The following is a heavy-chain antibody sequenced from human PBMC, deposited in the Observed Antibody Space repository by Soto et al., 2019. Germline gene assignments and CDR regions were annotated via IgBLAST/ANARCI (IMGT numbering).Heavy chain of an antibody. CDR2: IRSKANSCAT. J-gene: IGHJ6*03. Sequence: GGSLRLSCAASGFTFSGSAMHWVRQASGKGLEWVGRIRSKANSCATAYAASVKGRFTISRDDSKNTAYLQMNSLKTEDAAVYYCTRPYRDQKRAENWNDYHYYYMDVWGKGTTVTVSS. V-gene: IGHV3-73*01. CDR3: TRPYRDQKRAENWNDYHYYYMDV. CDR1: GFTFSGSA. D-gene: IGHD1-1*01.